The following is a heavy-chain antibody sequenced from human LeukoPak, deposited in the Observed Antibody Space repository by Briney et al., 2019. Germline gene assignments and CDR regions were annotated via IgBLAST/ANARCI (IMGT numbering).Heavy chain of an antibody. CDR2: ISSSSNR. D-gene: IGHD1-26*01. CDR3: ARERLELLLLYYCDY. CDR1: GFTFSSYS. V-gene: IGHV3-21*01. J-gene: IGHJ4*02. Sequence: GGSLRLSCAASGFTFSSYSMNWVRQAPGKGLEWVASISSSSNRHYADSVKGRFTISRDNAKNSLYLQMNSLRAEDTAVYYCARERLELLLLYYCDYWGQGTLVTVSS.